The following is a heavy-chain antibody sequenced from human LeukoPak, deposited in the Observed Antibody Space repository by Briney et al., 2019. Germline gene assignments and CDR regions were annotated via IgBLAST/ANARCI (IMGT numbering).Heavy chain of an antibody. Sequence: ASVKVSCKASGYTFTNYGISWVRQAPGQGLEWMGWISPNSGKTNYAQKLQDRLTMTTDTSANIAYMELRSLTSDDTAVYFCGRDGDYSTSGWLGTFDFGGQGTMVTVSS. CDR2: ISPNSGKT. V-gene: IGHV1-18*01. J-gene: IGHJ3*01. D-gene: IGHD6-19*01. CDR1: GYTFTNYG. CDR3: GRDGDYSTSGWLGTFDF.